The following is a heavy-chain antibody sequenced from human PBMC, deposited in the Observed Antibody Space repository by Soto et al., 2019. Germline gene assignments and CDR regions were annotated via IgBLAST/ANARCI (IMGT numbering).Heavy chain of an antibody. CDR2: ITTTSSTM. V-gene: IGHV3-48*01. CDR3: ARDSSGRQYYGMDV. Sequence: PGGSLRLSCTPSGFIFCDYSMNWVRQAPGKGLEWISYITTTSSTMYYADSVKGRFTISRDNAKNSLYLQMNSLRAEDTAVYYCARDSSGRQYYGMDVWGQGTTVTVSS. CDR1: GFIFCDYS. D-gene: IGHD3-22*01. J-gene: IGHJ6*02.